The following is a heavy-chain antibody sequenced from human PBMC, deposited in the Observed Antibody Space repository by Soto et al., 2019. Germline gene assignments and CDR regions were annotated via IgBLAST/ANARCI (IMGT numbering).Heavy chain of an antibody. CDR1: GDSVSSNSAA. CDR3: ARDPPLGYCSGGSCYAHEYYFDY. Sequence: SQTLSLPCAISGDSVSSNSAAWNWIRQSPSRGLEWLGRTYYRSKWYNDYAVSVKSRITINPDTSKNQFSLQLNSVTPEDTAVYYCARDPPLGYCSGGSCYAHEYYFDYWGQGTLVTVSS. V-gene: IGHV6-1*01. J-gene: IGHJ4*02. CDR2: TYYRSKWYN. D-gene: IGHD2-15*01.